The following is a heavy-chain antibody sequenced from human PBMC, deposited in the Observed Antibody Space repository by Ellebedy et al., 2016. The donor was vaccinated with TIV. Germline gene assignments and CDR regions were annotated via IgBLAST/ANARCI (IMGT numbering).Heavy chain of an antibody. CDR1: GYSFPSYW. CDR3: ARVFAPLVNDPFDI. D-gene: IGHD2/OR15-2a*01. J-gene: IGHJ3*02. Sequence: PGGSLRLSCKGSGYSFPSYWIGWVRQMPGKGLEWMGMIYPNDGDTRYSPSFQGQVTISADKSINFAYLQWTSLKASDTAVYYCARVFAPLVNDPFDIWGQGTMVTVSS. V-gene: IGHV5-51*01. CDR2: IYPNDGDT.